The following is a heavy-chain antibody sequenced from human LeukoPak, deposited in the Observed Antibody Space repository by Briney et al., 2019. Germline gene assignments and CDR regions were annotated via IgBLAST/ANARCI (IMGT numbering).Heavy chain of an antibody. Sequence: HTGGSLRLSCAASGFTSSSYAMHWVRQAPGKGLEWVAVISYGGSNKYYADSVKGRFTISRDNSKNTLYLQMNSLRAEDTAVYYCARLRKITFNYYYGMDVWGQGTTVTVSS. CDR2: ISYGGSNK. V-gene: IGHV3-30-3*01. CDR1: GFTSSSYA. J-gene: IGHJ6*02. D-gene: IGHD1-20*01. CDR3: ARLRKITFNYYYGMDV.